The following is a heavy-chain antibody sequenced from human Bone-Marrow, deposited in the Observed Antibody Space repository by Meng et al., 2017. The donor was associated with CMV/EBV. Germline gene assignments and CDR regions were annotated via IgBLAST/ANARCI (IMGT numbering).Heavy chain of an antibody. CDR2: VYYTGST. CDR3: ARRGRTGTTSYDY. Sequence: GSLRLSCTVSGGSISSSSYYWDWIRQPPEKGLEWIGSVYYTGSTSYSPSLKSRVTISVDTSKNQFSLKLSSMTAADTAVYYCARRGRTGTTSYDYWGQGPRVTGSS. V-gene: IGHV4-39*01. J-gene: IGHJ4*02. D-gene: IGHD1-1*01. CDR1: GGSISSSSYY.